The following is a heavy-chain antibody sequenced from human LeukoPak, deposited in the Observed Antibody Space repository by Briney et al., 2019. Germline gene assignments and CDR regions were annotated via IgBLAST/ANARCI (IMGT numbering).Heavy chain of an antibody. CDR2: IRGSGGST. CDR1: GFTFSTYA. V-gene: IGHV3-23*01. D-gene: IGHD3-22*01. CDR3: AKEYDSSGYYYLSAFDI. Sequence: GGSLRLSCAASGFTFSTYAMSWVRQAPGKGLEWVSAIRGSGGSTYYVASVKGRFTISRDNSKNTLYLQMNSLRAEDTAVYYCAKEYDSSGYYYLSAFDIWGQGTMVTVSS. J-gene: IGHJ3*02.